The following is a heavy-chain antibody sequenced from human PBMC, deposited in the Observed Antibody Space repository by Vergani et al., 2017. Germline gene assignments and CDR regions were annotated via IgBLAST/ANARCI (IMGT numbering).Heavy chain of an antibody. CDR2: ISGSGGST. CDR3: ARRSSSYYFDI. Sequence: EVQLLESGGGLVQPGGSLRLSCAASGFTFSSYAMSWVRQAPGKGLECVSAISGSGGSTYYADSVKGRFTISRDNSKNTLYLQMNNLRTEDTAIYYCARRSSSYYFDIWGQGVLITVSS. CDR1: GFTFSSYA. V-gene: IGHV3-23*01. D-gene: IGHD3-22*01. J-gene: IGHJ5*02.